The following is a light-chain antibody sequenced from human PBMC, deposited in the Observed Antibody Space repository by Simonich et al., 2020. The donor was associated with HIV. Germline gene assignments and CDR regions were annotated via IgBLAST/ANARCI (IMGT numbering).Light chain of an antibody. CDR2: KAS. CDR1: QSISSW. J-gene: IGKJ1*01. Sequence: DIQMTQSPSTLSASVGDRVTITCRASQSISSWLAWYQQKPGKAPKHLIYKASSLESGVPSRFSGSGSGTEFTLTISSLQPDDFATYYCQQYNNYPKTFGQGTKVEIK. V-gene: IGKV1-5*03. CDR3: QQYNNYPKT.